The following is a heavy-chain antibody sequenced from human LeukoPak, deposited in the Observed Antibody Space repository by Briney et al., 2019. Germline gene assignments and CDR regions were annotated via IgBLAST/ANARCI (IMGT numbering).Heavy chain of an antibody. V-gene: IGHV3-7*03. Sequence: GGSLRLSCAASGFTFSTYWMTWVRQAPGKGLEWVANIKQDGSEKNYVDSVKGRFTISRDNTKNSLYLQMNSLRAEDTAVFYCARDQYDTWSRRGNFDSWGQGTLVIVSS. CDR1: GFTFSTYW. J-gene: IGHJ4*02. CDR2: IKQDGSEK. CDR3: ARDQYDTWSRRGNFDS. D-gene: IGHD3-3*01.